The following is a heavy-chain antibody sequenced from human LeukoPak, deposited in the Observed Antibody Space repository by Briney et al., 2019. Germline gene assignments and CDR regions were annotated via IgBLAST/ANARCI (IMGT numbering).Heavy chain of an antibody. D-gene: IGHD1-26*01. Sequence: GGSLRLPCAASGFTFSSYAMSWVRQAPGKGLEWVSAISGSGGSTYYADSVKGRFTISRDNSKNALYLQMNSLRAEDTAVYYCAKEDGYSGIVHAFDIWGQGTMVTVSS. CDR2: ISGSGGST. CDR1: GFTFSSYA. CDR3: AKEDGYSGIVHAFDI. V-gene: IGHV3-23*01. J-gene: IGHJ3*02.